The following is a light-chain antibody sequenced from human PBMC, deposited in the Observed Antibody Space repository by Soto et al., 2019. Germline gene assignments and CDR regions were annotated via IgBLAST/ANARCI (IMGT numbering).Light chain of an antibody. CDR1: QSVSMH. Sequence: IVLTQSPATLSLSPGERATLSCRASQSVSMHLAWYQQKPGQAPRLLVYDTSNRATGIPARFSGRGSGTDFTLTISSLEPEDFAVYYCQQRSSAITFGQGTRLEIK. V-gene: IGKV3-11*01. CDR2: DTS. J-gene: IGKJ5*01. CDR3: QQRSSAIT.